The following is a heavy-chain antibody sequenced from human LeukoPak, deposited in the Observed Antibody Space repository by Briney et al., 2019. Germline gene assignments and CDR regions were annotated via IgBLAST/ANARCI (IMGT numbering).Heavy chain of an antibody. Sequence: SEILSLTCAVSGGSISSSNWWSWVRQPPGKGLEWIGEIYHSGITNYNPSLKSRVTVSVDKSKNHFSLKLSSVTAADTAVYYCATYTASGFDIWGQGTMVTVSS. CDR3: ATYTASGFDI. V-gene: IGHV4-4*02. CDR2: IYHSGIT. J-gene: IGHJ3*02. D-gene: IGHD2-2*02. CDR1: GGSISSSNW.